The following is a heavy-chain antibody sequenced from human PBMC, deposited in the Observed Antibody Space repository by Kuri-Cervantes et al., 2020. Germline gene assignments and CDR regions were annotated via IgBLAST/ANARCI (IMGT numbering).Heavy chain of an antibody. J-gene: IGHJ6*03. CDR1: GGSFSGYY. V-gene: IGHV4-34*01. Sequence: SETLSLTCTVFGGSFSGYYWSWIRQPPGKGLEWIGEINRSGSTNFNPSLTSRVTVSIDTSKNQFSLKLSSVTAADTAVYYCARGAPYCGGDCYPDAIYYFYYMDVWGKGTTVTVSS. D-gene: IGHD2-21*02. CDR3: ARGAPYCGGDCYPDAIYYFYYMDV. CDR2: INRSGST.